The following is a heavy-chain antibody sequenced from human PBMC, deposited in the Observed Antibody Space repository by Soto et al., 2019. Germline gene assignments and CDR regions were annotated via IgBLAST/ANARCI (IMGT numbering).Heavy chain of an antibody. Sequence: EVQVLESGGGLVQPGGSLRLSCAASGFTFSSYAMSWVRQAPGKGLEWVSAISGSGGSTYYADSVKGRFTISRDNSKNTLYLQMNSLRAEDTAVYYCAKAPGVGGAFDIWGQGTMVTVSS. D-gene: IGHD3-3*01. V-gene: IGHV3-23*01. CDR1: GFTFSSYA. J-gene: IGHJ3*02. CDR2: ISGSGGST. CDR3: AKAPGVGGAFDI.